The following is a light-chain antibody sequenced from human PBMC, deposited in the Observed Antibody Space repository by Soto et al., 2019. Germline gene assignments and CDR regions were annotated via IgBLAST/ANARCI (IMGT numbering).Light chain of an antibody. CDR2: LGS. J-gene: IGKJ1*01. V-gene: IGKV2-28*01. CDR3: MQALQTPWT. Sequence: DIVMTQSPLSLPVTPGQPASISCRSSQSLLHSNGYNYLDWYLQKPGQSPQLLIYLGSNRASGVPARFSGSGAGTDCTLKISRVEAEDVGVYYCMQALQTPWTFGQGAKVEIE. CDR1: QSLLHSNGYNY.